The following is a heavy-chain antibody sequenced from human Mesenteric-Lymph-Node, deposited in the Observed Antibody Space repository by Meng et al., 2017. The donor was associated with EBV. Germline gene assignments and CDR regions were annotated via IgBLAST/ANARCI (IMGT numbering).Heavy chain of an antibody. CDR2: IYYGAPT. D-gene: IGHD3-10*01. V-gene: IGHV4-30-4*01. J-gene: IGHJ5*02. Sequence: QAQPQDPLQGSMTPSHTLSLTCAFFRGSFCSGAFSWSWLRQPPGKGREWIGNIYYGAPTYYNPSLKSRVTISVDTSRNQFSLKLSSVTAADTAVYYCASRDFGENWFDPWGQGTLVTVSS. CDR1: RGSFCSGAFS. CDR3: ASRDFGENWFDP.